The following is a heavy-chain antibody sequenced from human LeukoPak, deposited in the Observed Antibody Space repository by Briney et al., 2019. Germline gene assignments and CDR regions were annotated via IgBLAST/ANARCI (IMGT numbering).Heavy chain of an antibody. J-gene: IGHJ4*02. D-gene: IGHD2-15*01. Sequence: GGSLRLSCAASGFTFSSYSMNWVRQAPGKGLEWVSSISSSSSYIYYADSVKGRFTISRDNAKNSLYLQMNSLRAEDTAVYYCANRYCSGGSCYKEVSDYWGQATLVTVSS. CDR3: ANRYCSGGSCYKEVSDY. CDR2: ISSSSSYI. CDR1: GFTFSSYS. V-gene: IGHV3-21*04.